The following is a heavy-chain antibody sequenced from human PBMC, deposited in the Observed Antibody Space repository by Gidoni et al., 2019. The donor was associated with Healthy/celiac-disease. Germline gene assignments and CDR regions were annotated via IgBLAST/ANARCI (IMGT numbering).Heavy chain of an antibody. CDR3: ARTRRDDYSNYGDSALYYFDY. CDR1: GFSLSNARMG. J-gene: IGHJ4*02. V-gene: IGHV2-26*01. Sequence: QVTLKESGPVLVKPTETLTLTCTVSGFSLSNARMGVSWIRQPPGKALEWLAHIFSNDEKSYSTSLKSRLTISKDTSKSQVVLTMTNMDPVDTATYYCARTRRDDYSNYGDSALYYFDYWGQGTLVTVSS. D-gene: IGHD4-4*01. CDR2: IFSNDEK.